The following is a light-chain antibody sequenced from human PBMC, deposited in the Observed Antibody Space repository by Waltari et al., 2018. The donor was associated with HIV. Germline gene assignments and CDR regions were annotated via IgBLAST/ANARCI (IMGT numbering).Light chain of an antibody. CDR2: VNS. CDR3: AAWDDSLRGPV. J-gene: IGLJ2*01. Sequence: QSVLTQPPSASGTPGQRVTISCSGSSSNIGSNHVYWYQHLPGTAPKLLIYVNSPRPSGVPDRCSGSKSGTSASLAISVLRSEDEGYYYCAAWDDSLRGPVFGGGSRLTVL. CDR1: SSNIGSNH. V-gene: IGLV1-47*01.